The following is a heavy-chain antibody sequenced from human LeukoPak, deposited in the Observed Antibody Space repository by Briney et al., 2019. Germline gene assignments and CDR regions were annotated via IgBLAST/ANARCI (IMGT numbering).Heavy chain of an antibody. CDR1: GFSLSSYW. D-gene: IGHD5-24*01. J-gene: IGHJ4*02. V-gene: IGHV3-7*03. CDR2: IKQDGCEK. Sequence: GGSLRLSCAPSGFSLSSYWMTGLRQAPGKGREWVANIKQDGCEKLHVDSVKGRFPISRDNAKKSLYLQMNSLSPEEHGRYLCGRAYNFSRHWGERTLVTVS. CDR3: GRAYNFSRH.